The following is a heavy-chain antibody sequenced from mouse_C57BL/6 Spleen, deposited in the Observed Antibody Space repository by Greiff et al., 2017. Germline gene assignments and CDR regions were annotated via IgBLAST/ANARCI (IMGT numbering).Heavy chain of an antibody. CDR2: IYPRDGST. CDR3: ARRGTAQAPWFAY. J-gene: IGHJ3*01. V-gene: IGHV1-78*01. CDR1: GYTFTDHT. Sequence: VQLQQSDAELVKPGASVKISCKVSGYTFTDHTIHWMKQRPEQGLEWIGYIYPRDGSTKYNEKFKGKATLTADKSTSTAYMQLNSLTSEDSAVYFCARRGTAQAPWFAYWGQGTLVTVSA. D-gene: IGHD3-2*02.